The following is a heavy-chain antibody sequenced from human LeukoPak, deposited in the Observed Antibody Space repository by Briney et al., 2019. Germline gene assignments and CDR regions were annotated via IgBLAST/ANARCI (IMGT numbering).Heavy chain of an antibody. J-gene: IGHJ5*02. V-gene: IGHV4-39*07. CDR2: IYYSGST. Sequence: SETLSLTCTVSGGSISSYYWSWIRQPPGKGLEWIGSIYYSGSTYYNPSLKSRVTISVDTSKNQFSLKLSSVTAADTAVYYCARGAYDFWSGYPNWFDPWGQGTLVTVSS. CDR1: GGSISSYY. CDR3: ARGAYDFWSGYPNWFDP. D-gene: IGHD3-3*01.